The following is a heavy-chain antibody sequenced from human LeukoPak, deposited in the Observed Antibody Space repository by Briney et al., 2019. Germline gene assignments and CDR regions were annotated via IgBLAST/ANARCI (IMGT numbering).Heavy chain of an antibody. CDR2: ISRSGSTI. CDR1: GFTFSSYE. J-gene: IGHJ4*02. Sequence: GGSLRLSCAASGFTFSSYEMNWVRQAPGKGLEWVSYISRSGSTIYYADSVKGRFTISRDNAKNSMYLQMNSLRGEDTALYYCASDLATVHFDSWGPGTLVTVSP. V-gene: IGHV3-48*03. D-gene: IGHD5-12*01. CDR3: ASDLATVHFDS.